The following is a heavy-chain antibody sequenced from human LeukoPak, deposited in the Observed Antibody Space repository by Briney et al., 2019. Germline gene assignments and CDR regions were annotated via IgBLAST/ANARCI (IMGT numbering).Heavy chain of an antibody. CDR2: IYTSGST. CDR3: ARLRAMVSPFDP. J-gene: IGHJ5*02. D-gene: IGHD5-18*01. V-gene: IGHV4-4*09. CDR1: GGSISSYY. Sequence: SETLSLTCTVSGGSISSYYWSWIRQPPGKGLEWIGYIYTSGSTNYNPSLKSRVTISVDTSKNQFSLKLSSVTAADTAVYYCARLRAMVSPFDPRGQGTLVTVSS.